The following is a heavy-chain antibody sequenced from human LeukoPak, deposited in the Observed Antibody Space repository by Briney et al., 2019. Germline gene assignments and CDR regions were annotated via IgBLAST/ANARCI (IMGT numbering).Heavy chain of an antibody. CDR1: GYTFTSYD. CDR2: MTPNSGDT. V-gene: IGHV1-8*01. D-gene: IGHD4-23*01. CDR3: ARVPVVAPRASRIKRYFDL. J-gene: IGHJ2*01. Sequence: ASVKVSCKASGYTFTSYDINWVRQATGQGLEWMGWMTPNSGDTGYAQKFQGRVTMTRNTSISTAYMELSSLRSEDTAVYYCARVPVVAPRASRIKRYFDLWGRGTLVTVSS.